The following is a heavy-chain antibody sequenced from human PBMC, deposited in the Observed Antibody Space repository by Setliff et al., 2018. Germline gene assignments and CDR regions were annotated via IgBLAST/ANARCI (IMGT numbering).Heavy chain of an antibody. J-gene: IGHJ4*02. V-gene: IGHV1-69*05. CDR1: GGTFSDYG. D-gene: IGHD3-22*01. CDR3: ARGQGHYYDSSGCLDY. CDR2: VIPIFGTT. Sequence: GASVKVSCKASGGTFSDYGISWVRQAPGQGLEWMGGVIPIFGTTNYAQNFQDSVTITTDKTTSTAFMELSSLRSEDTAVYFCARGQGHYYDSSGCLDYWGQGTLVTVSS.